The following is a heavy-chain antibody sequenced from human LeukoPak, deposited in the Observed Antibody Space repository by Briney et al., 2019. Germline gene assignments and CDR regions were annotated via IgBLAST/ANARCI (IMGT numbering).Heavy chain of an antibody. D-gene: IGHD3-22*01. J-gene: IGHJ3*02. CDR3: ARVTGYSPKGGAFDI. V-gene: IGHV4-30-2*01. CDR2: IYHSGST. Sequence: SQTLSLTCAVSGGSISSGGYSWSWIRQPPGKGLEWIGYIYHSGSTYYNPSLKSRVTISVDRSKNQFSLKLSSVTAAATAVYYCARVTGYSPKGGAFDIWGQGTMFTCSS. CDR1: GGSISSGGYS.